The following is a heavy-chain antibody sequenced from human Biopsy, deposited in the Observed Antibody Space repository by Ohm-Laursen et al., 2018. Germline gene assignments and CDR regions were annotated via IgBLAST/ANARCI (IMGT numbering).Heavy chain of an antibody. D-gene: IGHD6-19*01. J-gene: IGHJ3*02. CDR1: GFGMYA. V-gene: IGHV3-30*18. CDR2: IAYDGSNK. Sequence: RSLRLSCAASGFGMYAMHWVRQPPGKGLEWLAVIAYDGSNKYYAESVKGRFTISRDRSRDTVHLQMNSLRYEDTALYYCAKDGGQWLEGAFDIWGHGTMVSVSS. CDR3: AKDGGQWLEGAFDI.